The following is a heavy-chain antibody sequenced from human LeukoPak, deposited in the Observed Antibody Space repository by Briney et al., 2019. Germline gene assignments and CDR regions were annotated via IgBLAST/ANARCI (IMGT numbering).Heavy chain of an antibody. V-gene: IGHV3-9*01. Sequence: PGGSLRLSCAASGFTFDDYAMHWVRQAPGKGLEWVSGISWNSGSIGYADSVKGRFTISRDNAKNSLYLQMNSLRAEDTALYYCAKGRIWSGYYQTEYYFDYWGQGTLVTVSS. CDR3: AKGRIWSGYYQTEYYFDY. CDR2: ISWNSGSI. CDR1: GFTFDDYA. J-gene: IGHJ4*02. D-gene: IGHD3-3*01.